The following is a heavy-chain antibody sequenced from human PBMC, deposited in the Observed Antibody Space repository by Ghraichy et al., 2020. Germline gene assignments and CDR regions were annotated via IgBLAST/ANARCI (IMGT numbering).Heavy chain of an antibody. CDR3: ARPNSSSWGDAFDI. D-gene: IGHD6-13*01. CDR2: IYHSGSS. Sequence: SETLSLTCTVSGFSISSDYYWGWIRQPPGKGLEWIGTIYHSGSSYYNPSLKSRVTMSVDTSKNEFSLNLSSVTAADTAVYYCARPNSSSWGDAFDIWGQGTMVTVSS. J-gene: IGHJ3*02. V-gene: IGHV4-38-2*02. CDR1: GFSISSDYY.